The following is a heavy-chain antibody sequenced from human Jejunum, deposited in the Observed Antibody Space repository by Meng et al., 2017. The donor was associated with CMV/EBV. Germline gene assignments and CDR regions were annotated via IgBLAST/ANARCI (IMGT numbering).Heavy chain of an antibody. CDR2: ISPYNGNT. Sequence: QVRLVQSGAEVKKPGASVKVSCKASDYTFSTHAISWVRQAPGQGLEWMGWISPYNGNTKYAQNLQGRVTLTTDISTSTAYMELRSLRSDDTAVYYCARKLRGGGWFDPWGQGTLVTVSS. D-gene: IGHD3-16*01. J-gene: IGHJ5*02. CDR1: DYTFSTHA. V-gene: IGHV1-18*01. CDR3: ARKLRGGGWFDP.